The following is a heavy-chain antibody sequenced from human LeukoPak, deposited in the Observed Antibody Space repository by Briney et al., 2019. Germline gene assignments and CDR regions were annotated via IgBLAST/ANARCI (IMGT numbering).Heavy chain of an antibody. J-gene: IGHJ4*02. D-gene: IGHD1-14*01. CDR2: ISTSSSYI. CDR1: GFTFSSYS. CDR3: ARGTLNIPGEHGAIDY. V-gene: IGHV3-21*01. Sequence: NSGGSLRLSCAASGFTFSSYSMNWVRQAPGKGLEWLSSISTSSSYIHYADSVKGRFTFSRDNAKNSLYLQMNSLRAEDTAVYYCARGTLNIPGEHGAIDYWGQGTLVTVSS.